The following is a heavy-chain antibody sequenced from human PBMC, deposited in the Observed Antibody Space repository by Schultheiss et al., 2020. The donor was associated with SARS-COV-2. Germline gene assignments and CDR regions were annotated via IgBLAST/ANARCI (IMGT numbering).Heavy chain of an antibody. J-gene: IGHJ4*02. CDR2: INSDGSST. CDR1: GFTFPDAW. V-gene: IGHV3-74*01. Sequence: GGSLRLSCAASGFTFPDAWMSWVRQAPGKGLEWVGRINSDGSSTSYADSVKGRFTISRDNAKNTLYLQMNSLRAEDTAVYYCASDVLLWFGEPRYFDYWGQGTLVTVSS. D-gene: IGHD3-10*01. CDR3: ASDVLLWFGEPRYFDY.